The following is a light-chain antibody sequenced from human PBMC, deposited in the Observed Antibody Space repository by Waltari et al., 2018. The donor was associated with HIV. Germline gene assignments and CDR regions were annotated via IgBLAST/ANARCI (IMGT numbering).Light chain of an antibody. CDR1: ESLSGN. Sequence: VVLTQFPATLSVSPGDTATPSCRASESLSGNLAWYQQKPGQAPRLLIHDTSTRATGVPTRFGGSRSGTDFTLTISSLRPEDIAVYYCQQYIRWPLTFGGGTKVEIK. CDR3: QQYIRWPLT. CDR2: DTS. J-gene: IGKJ4*01. V-gene: IGKV3-15*01.